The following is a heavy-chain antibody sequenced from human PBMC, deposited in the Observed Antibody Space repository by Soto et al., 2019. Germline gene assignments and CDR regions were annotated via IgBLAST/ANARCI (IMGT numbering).Heavy chain of an antibody. Sequence: GGSLRLSCAASGFTFSSYGMHWVRQAPGKGLEWVAVISYDGSNKYYADSVKGRFTISRDNSKNTLYLQMNSLRAEDTAVYYCAKADRVAAGFDYWGQGTLVTVSS. J-gene: IGHJ4*02. D-gene: IGHD6-13*01. CDR2: ISYDGSNK. CDR3: AKADRVAAGFDY. V-gene: IGHV3-30*18. CDR1: GFTFSSYG.